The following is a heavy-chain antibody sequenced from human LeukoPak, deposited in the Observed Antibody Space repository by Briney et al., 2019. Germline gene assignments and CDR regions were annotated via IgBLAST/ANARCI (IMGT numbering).Heavy chain of an antibody. Sequence: SVKVSCKASGYTFTSYDINWVRQAPGQGLEWMGGIIPIFGTANYAQKFQGRVTITADESTSTAYMELSSLRSEDTAVYYCARGGPGAHSSSWLPTGFDPWGQGTLVTVSS. D-gene: IGHD6-13*01. V-gene: IGHV1-69*13. J-gene: IGHJ5*02. CDR1: GYTFTSYD. CDR2: IIPIFGTA. CDR3: ARGGPGAHSSSWLPTGFDP.